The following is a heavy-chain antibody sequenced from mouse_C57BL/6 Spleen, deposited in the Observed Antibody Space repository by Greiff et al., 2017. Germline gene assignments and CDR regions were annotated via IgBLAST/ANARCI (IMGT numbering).Heavy chain of an antibody. Sequence: EVQLVESGGDLVKPGGSLKLSCAASGFTFSSYGMSWVRQTPDKRLEWVATISSGGSYTYYPDSVKGRFTISRDNAKNTLYLQMSSLKSEDTAMYYCARPSYYDYDVGFADWGQGTLVTVSA. CDR2: ISSGGSYT. CDR1: GFTFSSYG. D-gene: IGHD2-4*01. CDR3: ARPSYYDYDVGFAD. V-gene: IGHV5-6*01. J-gene: IGHJ3*01.